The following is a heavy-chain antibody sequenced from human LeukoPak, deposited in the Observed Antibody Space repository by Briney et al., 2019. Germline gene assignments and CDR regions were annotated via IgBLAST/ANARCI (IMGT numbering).Heavy chain of an antibody. J-gene: IGHJ3*02. CDR2: IYYSGST. V-gene: IGHV4-39*01. Sequence: SETLSLTCTVSGDSISSSSYYWGWIRQPPGKGLEWIGSIYYSGSTYYNPSLKSRVTISVDTSKNQFSLKLSSVTAADTAVYYCARVGATADAFDIWGQGTMVTVSS. CDR3: ARVGATADAFDI. CDR1: GDSISSSSYY. D-gene: IGHD1-26*01.